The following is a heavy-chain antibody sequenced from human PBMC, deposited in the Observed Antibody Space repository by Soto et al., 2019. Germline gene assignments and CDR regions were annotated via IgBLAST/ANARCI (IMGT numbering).Heavy chain of an antibody. V-gene: IGHV1-18*01. CDR2: ITPSNGDT. CDR1: GYTFVTYG. D-gene: IGHD2-21*02. J-gene: IGHJ4*02. CDR3: ARMAPCESANDCFSPPLDF. Sequence: QVQLLQSGAEVKKPGASVKVSCKASGYTFVTYGISWVRQAPGKGLEWMGWITPSNGDTNYEQKLQGRVTMTTDTSTSTAYMEVRSQRSDDTAVNHSARMAPCESANDCFSPPLDFWGQGTLVTVSS.